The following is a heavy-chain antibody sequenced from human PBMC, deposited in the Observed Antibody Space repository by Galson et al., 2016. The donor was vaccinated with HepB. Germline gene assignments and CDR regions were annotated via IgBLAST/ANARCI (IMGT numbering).Heavy chain of an antibody. CDR3: ARDLGRYYASSGSDY. J-gene: IGHJ4*02. CDR2: ISGSGGST. V-gene: IGHV3-23*01. Sequence: SLRLSCAASGFTFSDYAMSWVRQVPGKGLKWVSTISGSGGSTYYADSVKGRFTISKDNTKNTLSLQMNSMRAEDTAIYYCARDLGRYYASSGSDYWGQGTLVTVSS. D-gene: IGHD3-22*01. CDR1: GFTFSDYA.